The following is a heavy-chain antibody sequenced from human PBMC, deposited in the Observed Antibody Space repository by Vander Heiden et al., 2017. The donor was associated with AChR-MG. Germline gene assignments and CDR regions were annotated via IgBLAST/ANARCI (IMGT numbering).Heavy chain of an antibody. Sequence: QVQLVQSGAEVNKPGDSVKVSCKASGYTFTSYDINWVRQATGQGLEWMGWMNPNSGNTGYAQNFQGRVTMTRNNSISTAYMELSSLRSEDTAVYFCARGNVSPGSGSGSYVRYWGQGTLVTVSS. J-gene: IGHJ4*02. CDR1: GYTFTSYD. CDR2: MNPNSGNT. V-gene: IGHV1-8*01. D-gene: IGHD3-10*01. CDR3: ARGNVSPGSGSGSYVRY.